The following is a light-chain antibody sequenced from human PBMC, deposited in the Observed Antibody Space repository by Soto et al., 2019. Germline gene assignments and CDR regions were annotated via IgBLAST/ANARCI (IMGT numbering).Light chain of an antibody. V-gene: IGLV2-11*01. CDR2: DVS. Sequence: QSVLTQPRSVSGSPGQSVTISCSGTSSDVGGYNYVSWYQQHPGKAPKLMIYDVSKRPSGVPDRFSGSKSGNTASLTISGLQAEVEADYYCCSYAGIYTFYVFGTGTKLTVL. CDR1: SSDVGGYNY. J-gene: IGLJ1*01. CDR3: CSYAGIYTFYV.